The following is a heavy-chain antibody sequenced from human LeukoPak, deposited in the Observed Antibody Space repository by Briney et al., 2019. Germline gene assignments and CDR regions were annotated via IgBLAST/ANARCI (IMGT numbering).Heavy chain of an antibody. J-gene: IGHJ5*02. CDR2: ISGYNGNT. V-gene: IGHV1-18*01. Sequence: ASVKVSCKASGYTYTTDGISWVRQAPGQGLEWMGWISGYNGNTNYAQKFQGRVTMTTDTSTSTAYMELRSLRSDDTAVYYCARTSHESVLYWSDPWGQGTLVNVSS. CDR3: ARTSHESVLYWSDP. CDR1: GYTYTTDG. D-gene: IGHD3-16*01.